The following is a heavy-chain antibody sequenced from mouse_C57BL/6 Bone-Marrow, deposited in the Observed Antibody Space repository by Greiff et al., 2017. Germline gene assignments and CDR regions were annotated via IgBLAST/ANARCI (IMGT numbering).Heavy chain of an antibody. CDR3: ARLLRSAMDD. CDR1: GYTFTDYN. J-gene: IGHJ4*01. V-gene: IGHV1-18*01. CDR2: INPNNGGT. Sequence: VQLQQSGPELVKPGASVKIPCKASGYTFTDYNMDWVKQSHGKSLEGIGDINPNNGGTIYNQKFKGKDTLTGDKSSSPAYMELRTLTSEDTAVYYCARLLRSAMDDWGKGTSVTVSS.